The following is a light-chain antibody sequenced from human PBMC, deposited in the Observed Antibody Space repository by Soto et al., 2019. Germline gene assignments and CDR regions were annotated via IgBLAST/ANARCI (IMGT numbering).Light chain of an antibody. J-gene: IGKJ4*01. CDR2: GAS. V-gene: IGKV3-20*01. Sequence: EIVLTQSPGTLSLSPGERATLSCRASQSVGTYLAWYQQKPGQAPRLLIYGASSRATGIPDRFSGSGSGTDVTLTIRSLEPADSAVYYSQQYVSIPLTFGGGTKVEIK. CDR1: QSVGTY. CDR3: QQYVSIPLT.